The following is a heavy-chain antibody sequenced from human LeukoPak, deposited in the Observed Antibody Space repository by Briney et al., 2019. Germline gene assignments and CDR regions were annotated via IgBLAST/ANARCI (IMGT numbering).Heavy chain of an antibody. D-gene: IGHD3-22*01. CDR1: GFTFDSNY. J-gene: IGHJ4*02. CDR3: ARGDDSGYYDYFDY. CDR2: IYTGGNT. V-gene: IGHV3-53*01. Sequence: GGSLRLSCAASGFTFDSNYLSWVRQAPGKGLEWVSTIYTGGNTYYAASVKGRFTISRDFSKNTVFLHMNSLRDEDTAMYYCARGDDSGYYDYFDYWGQGALVTVSS.